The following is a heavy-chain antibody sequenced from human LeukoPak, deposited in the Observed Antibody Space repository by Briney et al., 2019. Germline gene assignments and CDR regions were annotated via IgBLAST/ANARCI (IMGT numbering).Heavy chain of an antibody. V-gene: IGHV1-18*01. CDR2: ITPYSGNR. J-gene: IGHJ4*02. D-gene: IGHD6-6*01. Sequence: ASVKVSCKASGYSFTSYGLSWVRQAPGQGLEWMGWITPYSGNRNYVQKFQGRVTMTSDTSTNTAYMELRGLRSDDTAVYFCARGGSSRPSPNFDSWGQGALVIVIS. CDR1: GYSFTSYG. CDR3: ARGGSSRPSPNFDS.